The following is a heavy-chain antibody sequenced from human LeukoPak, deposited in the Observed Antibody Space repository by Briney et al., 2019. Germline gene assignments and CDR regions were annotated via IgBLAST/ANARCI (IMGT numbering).Heavy chain of an antibody. D-gene: IGHD3-22*01. CDR3: ARDRGYYYDSSGYWMGGWIDY. V-gene: IGHV4-59*01. Sequence: SETLSLTCTVSGGSISSYYWSWIRQPPGKGLEWIGYIYYSGSTNYNPSLKSRVTISVGTSKNQFSLKLSSVTAADTAVYYCARDRGYYYDSSGYWMGGWIDYWGQGTLVTVSS. CDR1: GGSISSYY. CDR2: IYYSGST. J-gene: IGHJ4*02.